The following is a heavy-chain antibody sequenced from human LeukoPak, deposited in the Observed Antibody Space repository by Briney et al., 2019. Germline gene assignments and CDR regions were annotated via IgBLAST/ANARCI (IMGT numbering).Heavy chain of an antibody. CDR2: IYHSGDT. Sequence: SQTLSLTCAVYGGSFSGYYWSWIRQPPGMGLEWIGQIYHSGDTKYNGSLKSRVTISVDTSKNQFSLKLNSVTAADTAVHYCARLSVTQGLDYWGQGTLVTVSS. CDR3: ARLSVTQGLDY. V-gene: IGHV4-34*01. CDR1: GGSFSGYY. J-gene: IGHJ4*02. D-gene: IGHD3-16*02.